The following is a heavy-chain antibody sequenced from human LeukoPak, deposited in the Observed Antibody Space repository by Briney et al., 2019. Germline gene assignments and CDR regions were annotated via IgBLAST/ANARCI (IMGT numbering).Heavy chain of an antibody. V-gene: IGHV3-23*01. D-gene: IGHD2-15*01. CDR1: QFTFSRVA. CDR2: LSGSGTAT. J-gene: IGHJ6*03. Sequence: GGSLRLSCEASQFTFSRVAMSWIRQAPGTGLEWVSTLSGSGTATYYADSVKGRFTTSRDNSKDTLYLQMDNLRADDTAVYYCAKHLGSHSFLFYYMDVWGTGTSVIVS. CDR3: AKHLGSHSFLFYYMDV.